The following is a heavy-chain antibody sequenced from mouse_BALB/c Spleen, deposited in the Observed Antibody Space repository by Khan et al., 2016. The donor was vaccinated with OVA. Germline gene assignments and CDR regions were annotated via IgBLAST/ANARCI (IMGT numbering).Heavy chain of an antibody. CDR2: INPKNGVT. CDR3: ARDAGSY. CDR1: GYTFTEYT. J-gene: IGHJ4*01. Sequence: QLQQSGPELVKPGASVKISCKTSGYTFTEYTLHWVKQSHGKSLEWVGVINPKNGVTSYNQKFKGKATLTVDKSSSTAYMEFRSLTSEDSVVYYCARDAGSYWSQGTSVTVSS. V-gene: IGHV1-26*01.